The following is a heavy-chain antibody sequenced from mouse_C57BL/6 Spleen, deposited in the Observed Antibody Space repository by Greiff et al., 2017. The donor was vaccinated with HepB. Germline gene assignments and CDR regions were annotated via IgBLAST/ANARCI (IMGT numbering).Heavy chain of an antibody. CDR3: AREGTRPWFAY. Sequence: QVQLQQPGAELVKPGASVKMSCKASGYTFTSYWITWVKQRPGQGLEWIGDIYPGSGSTNYNEKFKSKATLTADTSSRTAYMQLSSLASEDSAVYCCAREGTRPWFAYWGQGTLVTVSA. J-gene: IGHJ3*01. CDR1: GYTFTSYW. V-gene: IGHV1-55*01. CDR2: IYPGSGST.